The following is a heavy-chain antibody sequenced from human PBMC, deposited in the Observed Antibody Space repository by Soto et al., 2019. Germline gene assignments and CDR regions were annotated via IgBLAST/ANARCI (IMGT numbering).Heavy chain of an antibody. D-gene: IGHD4-4*01. J-gene: IGHJ6*02. Sequence: QVQLVQSGAEVKKPGASVKVSCKASGYTFTSYAMHWVRQAPGQRLEWMGWINAGNGNTKYSQKFQGRVTITRDTSASTAYMELSSLRSEDTAVYYCARGPFGGCNSGGNYYYYGMDVWGQGTTVTVSS. CDR1: GYTFTSYA. V-gene: IGHV1-3*01. CDR3: ARGPFGGCNSGGNYYYYGMDV. CDR2: INAGNGNT.